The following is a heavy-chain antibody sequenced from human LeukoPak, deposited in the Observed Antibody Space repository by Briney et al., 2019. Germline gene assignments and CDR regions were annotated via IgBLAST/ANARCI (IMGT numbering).Heavy chain of an antibody. Sequence: GASVKVSCKVSGYTLTELSMHWVRQAPGKGLEWMGGFDPEDGETIYAQKFQGRVTMTEDTSTDTAYMELGSLRSEDTAVYYCATAKGGYGRWFDPWGQGTLVTVSS. J-gene: IGHJ5*02. CDR3: ATAKGGYGRWFDP. CDR2: FDPEDGET. V-gene: IGHV1-24*01. D-gene: IGHD1-26*01. CDR1: GYTLTELS.